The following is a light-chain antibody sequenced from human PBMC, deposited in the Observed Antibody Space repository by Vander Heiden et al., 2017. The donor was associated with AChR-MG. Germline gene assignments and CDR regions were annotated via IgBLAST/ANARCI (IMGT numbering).Light chain of an antibody. V-gene: IGKV3-11*01. CDR1: QSIITN. CDR2: DAS. J-gene: IGKJ5*01. Sequence: EIVLTQSPATLSLSPGERAALSCRASQSIITNSAWYQQKPGQPPRLLIHDASNRAAGIPARFSGSGSGTDFTLAISSLEPEDFAVYYCQQRHNWPNTFGQGTRLEIK. CDR3: QQRHNWPNT.